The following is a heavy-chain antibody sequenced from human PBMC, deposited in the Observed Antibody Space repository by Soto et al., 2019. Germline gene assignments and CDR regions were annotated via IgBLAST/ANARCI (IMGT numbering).Heavy chain of an antibody. CDR2: INHSGST. V-gene: IGHV4-34*01. CDR3: ARVRIAARLYQTQSLGIDY. J-gene: IGHJ4*02. CDR1: GGSFSGYY. D-gene: IGHD6-6*01. Sequence: SETLSLTCAVYGGSFSGYYWSWIRQPPGKGLEWIGEINHSGSTNYNPSLKSRVTISVDTSKNQFSLKLSSVTAADTAVYYCARVRIAARLYQTQSLGIDYWGQGTLVTVSS.